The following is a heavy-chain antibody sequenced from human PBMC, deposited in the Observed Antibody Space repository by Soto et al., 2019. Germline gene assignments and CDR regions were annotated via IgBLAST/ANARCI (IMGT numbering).Heavy chain of an antibody. V-gene: IGHV4-61*01. CDR1: GGSVSSGSYY. CDR3: ARIISHYDFWSGSTFDI. D-gene: IGHD3-3*01. CDR2: IYYSGST. Sequence: SETLSLTCTVSGGSVSSGSYYWSWIRQPPGMGLEWIGYIYYSGSTNYNPSLKSRVTISVDTSKNQFSLKLSSVTAADTAVYYCARIISHYDFWSGSTFDIWGKGTMVTVSS. J-gene: IGHJ3*02.